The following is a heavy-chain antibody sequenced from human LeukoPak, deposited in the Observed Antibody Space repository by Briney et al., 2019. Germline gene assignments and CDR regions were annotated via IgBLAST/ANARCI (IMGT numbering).Heavy chain of an antibody. D-gene: IGHD3-22*01. CDR3: AKRGVVIRVILVGFHKEAYYFDS. J-gene: IGHJ4*02. CDR1: GITLSGYA. Sequence: GGSLRLSCAVSGITLSGYAMTWVRQALGKGLEWVAGINGNGGGTNYADYVKGRFTISRDNYKNTLYLQMNSLGAEDTAVYFCAKRGVVIRVILVGFHKEAYYFDSWGQGALVTVSS. V-gene: IGHV3-23*01. CDR2: INGNGGGT.